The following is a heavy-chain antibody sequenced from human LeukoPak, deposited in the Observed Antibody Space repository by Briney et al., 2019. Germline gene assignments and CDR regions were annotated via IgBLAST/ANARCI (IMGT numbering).Heavy chain of an antibody. Sequence: SETLSLTCTVSGGSISTTSHCWGWIRQPPGKGLEWIGTIDYSGSTSYNPSLKSRVTISVDTSKNQFSLKESSVTAADTAVYYCARYRFGLGGGGFDIWGPGTKVTVSS. CDR3: ARYRFGLGGGGFDI. J-gene: IGHJ3*02. CDR1: GGSISTTSHC. D-gene: IGHD2-21*01. CDR2: IDYSGST. V-gene: IGHV4-39*07.